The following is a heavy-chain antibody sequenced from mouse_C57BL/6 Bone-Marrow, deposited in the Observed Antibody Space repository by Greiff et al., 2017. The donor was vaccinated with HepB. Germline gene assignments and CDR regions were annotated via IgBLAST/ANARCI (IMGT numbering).Heavy chain of an antibody. CDR2: IHPNSGST. J-gene: IGHJ2*01. CDR3: AESPYYYGSLYYFDY. CDR1: GYTFTSYL. V-gene: IGHV1-64*01. D-gene: IGHD1-1*01. Sequence: QVQLQQPGAELVKPGASVKLSCKASGYTFTSYLMHWVKQRPGQGLEWIGMIHPNSGSTNYNEKFKSKATLTVDNSSSTAYMQLSSLTSEDSAVYYCAESPYYYGSLYYFDYWGQGTTLTVSS.